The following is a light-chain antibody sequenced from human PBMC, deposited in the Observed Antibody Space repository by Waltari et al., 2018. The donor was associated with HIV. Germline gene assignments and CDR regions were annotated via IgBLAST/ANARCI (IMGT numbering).Light chain of an antibody. J-gene: IGKJ2*01. V-gene: IGKV4-1*01. CDR2: WAS. Sequence: DIVMTQSPASLAVSLGERATINCKSSQSVLYSSNNKNYLAWYQQKPGQPPKLLIYWASTRESGVPDRFSGSGSGTDFTRTISSLQAEDVAVYYCQQYYSTPPTFGQGTKLEIK. CDR3: QQYYSTPPT. CDR1: QSVLYSSNNKNY.